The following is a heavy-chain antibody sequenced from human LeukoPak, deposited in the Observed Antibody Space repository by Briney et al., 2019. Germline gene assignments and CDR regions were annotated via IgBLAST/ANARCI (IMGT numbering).Heavy chain of an antibody. CDR3: ARVGRSKYCSSTSCSYYYYYYMDV. CDR1: GFTFSSYW. D-gene: IGHD2-2*01. J-gene: IGHJ6*03. V-gene: IGHV3-7*01. Sequence: GGSLRLSCAASGFTFSSYWMSWVRQAPGKGLEWVANIKQDGSEKYYVDSVKGRFTISRDNAKNSLYLQMNSLRAEDTAVYYCARVGRSKYCSSTSCSYYYYYYMDVWGKGTTVTVSS. CDR2: IKQDGSEK.